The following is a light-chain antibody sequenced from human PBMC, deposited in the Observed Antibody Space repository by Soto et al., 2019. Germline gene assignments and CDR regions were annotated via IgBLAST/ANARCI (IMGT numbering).Light chain of an antibody. CDR3: ATYDDSLSYV. CDR2: SND. Sequence: QSVLTQPPSASGTPGQRVTISCSGSSSNIGRNYVYWYQQLPGTAPKLLIYSNDQRPSGVPDRFSGSKSGTTASLAISGLQSEEEADYYCATYDDSLSYVFGIGTKLTVL. J-gene: IGLJ1*01. CDR1: SSNIGRNY. V-gene: IGLV1-47*02.